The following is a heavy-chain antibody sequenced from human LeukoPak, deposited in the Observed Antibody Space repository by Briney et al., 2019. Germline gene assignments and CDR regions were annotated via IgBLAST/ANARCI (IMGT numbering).Heavy chain of an antibody. J-gene: IGHJ6*03. V-gene: IGHV4-39*01. CDR2: ISYSGST. CDR1: GGSIRSSSYY. CDR3: ARHHPTVTPYYMDV. Sequence: PSETLSLTCTVSGGSIRSSSYYWGWIRQPPGKGLEWIGSISYSGSTYYNPSLKSRVTISVDTSKNQFSLKLSSVTAADTAVYYCARHHPTVTPYYMDVWGKGTTVTISS. D-gene: IGHD4-17*01.